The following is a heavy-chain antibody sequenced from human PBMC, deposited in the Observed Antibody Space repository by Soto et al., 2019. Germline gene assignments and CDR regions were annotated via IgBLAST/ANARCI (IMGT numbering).Heavy chain of an antibody. CDR3: ARDGMGTIVGGMDV. Sequence: QVQLVQSGAEVKNHGSSVKVSCKTSGGTFSNDAISWVRQAPVQGLEWMGGIIPIYGTTHYAQKLQDRLKLTADESTGTAYMELSSLRSDDTGVYYCARDGMGTIVGGMDVWGQGTTVTVSS. D-gene: IGHD7-27*01. CDR2: IIPIYGTT. V-gene: IGHV1-69*01. CDR1: GGTFSNDA. J-gene: IGHJ6*02.